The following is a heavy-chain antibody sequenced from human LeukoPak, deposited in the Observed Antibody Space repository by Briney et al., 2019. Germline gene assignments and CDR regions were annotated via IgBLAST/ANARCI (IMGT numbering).Heavy chain of an antibody. Sequence: ASVKVSCKASGYTFTSYAMNWVRQAPGQGLEWMGWINTNTGSPTYAQGFTGRFVFSLDTSVSTAYLQISSLKAEDTAVYYCARVTMIVVVITFYYYMDVWGKGTTVTVSS. CDR1: GYTFTSYA. V-gene: IGHV7-4-1*02. J-gene: IGHJ6*03. D-gene: IGHD3-22*01. CDR3: ARVTMIVVVITFYYYMDV. CDR2: INTNTGSP.